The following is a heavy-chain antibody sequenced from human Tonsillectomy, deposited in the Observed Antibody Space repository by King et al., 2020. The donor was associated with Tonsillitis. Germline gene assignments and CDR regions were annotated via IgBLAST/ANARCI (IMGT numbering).Heavy chain of an antibody. CDR2: ISYDGSNE. J-gene: IGHJ4*02. D-gene: IGHD3-22*01. V-gene: IGHV3-30*01. CDR1: GFTFSSYG. CDR3: ARDRGSYYYDTSGPDY. Sequence: VQLVESGGGVVQLGRSLRLSCAASGFTFSSYGIHWVRQAPGKGLEWVAAISYDGSNEYYGDSVKGRFTISRDNSKNTLYLQMNSLRPEDTAVYYCARDRGSYYYDTSGPDYWGQGTLVTVSS.